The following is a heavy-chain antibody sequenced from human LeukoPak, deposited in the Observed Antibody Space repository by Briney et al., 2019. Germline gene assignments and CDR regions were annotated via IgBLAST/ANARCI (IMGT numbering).Heavy chain of an antibody. CDR2: IIPILGIA. J-gene: IGHJ3*02. Sequence: SVKVSCKASGGTFSSYAISWVRQAPGQGLEWMGRIIPILGIANYAQKFQGRVTITADKSTSTAYMELSSLRSEDTAVYYCARDSTITFGRVIVNDAFDIWGQGTMVTVSS. CDR1: GGTFSSYA. V-gene: IGHV1-69*04. D-gene: IGHD3-16*02. CDR3: ARDSTITFGRVIVNDAFDI.